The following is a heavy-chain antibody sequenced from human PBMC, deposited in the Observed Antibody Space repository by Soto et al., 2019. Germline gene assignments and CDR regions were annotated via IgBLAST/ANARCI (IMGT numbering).Heavy chain of an antibody. Sequence: EVQLVESGGGLVQPGGSLRLSCEAPGFSLTTLWMTWVRQAPGKGLEWVANIKQDGTDIHYLDSVRGRFTISRDNARKSLVLQMNNRRVDDAASYCGVGGGGWLMEDWGQGALVTVSS. V-gene: IGHV3-7*03. CDR1: GFSLTTLW. D-gene: IGHD6-19*01. CDR2: IKQDGTDI. J-gene: IGHJ4*02. CDR3: VGGGGWLMED.